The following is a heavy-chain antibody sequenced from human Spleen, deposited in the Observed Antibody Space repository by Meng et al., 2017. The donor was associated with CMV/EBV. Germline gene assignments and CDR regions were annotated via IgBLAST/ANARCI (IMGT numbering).Heavy chain of an antibody. CDR2: IRYDGSNN. Sequence: GGSLRLSCTASGFTFGDYAMSWVRQAPGKGLEWVAFIRYDGSNNYYADSVKGRFTISRDNSKNTLYLQMNSLRAEDTAVYYCVKGAGWTFDYWGQGTLVTVSS. CDR3: VKGAGWTFDY. V-gene: IGHV3-30*02. D-gene: IGHD1-14*01. CDR1: GFTFGDYA. J-gene: IGHJ4*02.